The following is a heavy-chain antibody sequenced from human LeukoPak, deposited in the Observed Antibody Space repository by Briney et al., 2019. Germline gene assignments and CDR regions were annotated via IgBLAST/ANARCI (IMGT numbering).Heavy chain of an antibody. CDR2: ISWNSGSI. V-gene: IGHV3-9*03. D-gene: IGHD5-18*01. CDR3: AKAFGVDTAMTAFDY. J-gene: IGHJ4*02. Sequence: GGSLRLSCAASGFTFDDYAMHWVRQAPGKGLEWVSGISWNSGSIGYADSVKGRFTISRDNAKNSLYLQMNSLRAEDMALYYCAKAFGVDTAMTAFDYWGQGTLVTVSS. CDR1: GFTFDDYA.